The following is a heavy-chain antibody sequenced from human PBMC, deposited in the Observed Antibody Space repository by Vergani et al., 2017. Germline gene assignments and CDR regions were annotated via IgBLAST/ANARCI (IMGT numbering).Heavy chain of an antibody. CDR1: GYSFTSYW. V-gene: IGHV5-51*01. Sequence: EVQLVQSGAEVKKPGESVKISCKGSGYSFTSYWIGWVRQMPGKGLEWMGIIYPGDSDTRYSPSFQGQVTISADKSISTAYLQWSSLKASDTAMYYCARHRGWGLVVXAATPWYYYFGMYVWGQGTTVTVSS. CDR2: IYPGDSDT. CDR3: ARHRGWGLVVXAATPWYYYFGMYV. D-gene: IGHD2-15*01. J-gene: IGHJ6*02.